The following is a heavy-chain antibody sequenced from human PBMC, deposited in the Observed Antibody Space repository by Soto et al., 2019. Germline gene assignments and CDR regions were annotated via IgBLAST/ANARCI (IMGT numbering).Heavy chain of an antibody. CDR1: GGSVRGGGHY. J-gene: IGHJ4*02. Sequence: PSETLSLTCTVSGGSVRGGGHYWIWIRQDPGKGLEWIGYIYHSGGTNYNPSLKSRVSISVDASKNQFSLKLTSVTAADTAVYYCASRDPDSFESWGQGTLVTVSS. D-gene: IGHD3-10*01. CDR2: IYHSGGT. V-gene: IGHV4-31*03. CDR3: ASRDPDSFES.